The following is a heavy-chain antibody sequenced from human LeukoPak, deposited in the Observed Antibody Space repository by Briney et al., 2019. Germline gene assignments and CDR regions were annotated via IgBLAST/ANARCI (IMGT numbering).Heavy chain of an antibody. CDR3: ARRRAAAGPFDY. J-gene: IGHJ4*02. D-gene: IGHD6-13*01. V-gene: IGHV4-39*01. CDR1: GGSISSSTYY. CDR2: IYYSGNT. Sequence: RSSETLSLTCTVSGGSISSSTYYWGWIRQPPGKGLERIGNIYYSGNTLYNPSLKSRVTISVDTSKNQFSLRLNSVTAADTSVYYCARRRAAAGPFDYWGQGTLVTVSS.